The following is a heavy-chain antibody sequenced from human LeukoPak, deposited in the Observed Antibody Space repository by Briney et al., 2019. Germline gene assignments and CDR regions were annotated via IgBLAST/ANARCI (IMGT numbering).Heavy chain of an antibody. CDR1: GFTFSSYA. CDR3: AKGPSLWFGEFFDY. D-gene: IGHD3-10*01. V-gene: IGHV3-23*01. Sequence: GGSLRLSCAASGFTFSSYAMSWVRQAPGKGLEWVSAISGSGGSTYHADSVKGRFTISRDNSKNTLYLQMNSLRAEDTAVYYCAKGPSLWFGEFFDYWGQGTLVTVSS. J-gene: IGHJ4*02. CDR2: ISGSGGST.